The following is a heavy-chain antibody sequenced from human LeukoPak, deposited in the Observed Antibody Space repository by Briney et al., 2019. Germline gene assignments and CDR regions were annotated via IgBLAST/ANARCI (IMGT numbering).Heavy chain of an antibody. V-gene: IGHV1-18*01. D-gene: IGHD4-17*01. CDR2: VSAYNGNT. Sequence: ASVKVSCKASGYTFTNYGISWVRQAPGQGLEWMGWVSAYNGNTNYAQELQDRVTMTTDSSTSTAYMELRSLRSDDTATYYCAKNDYGDSYYFDYWGQGTLVTVSS. J-gene: IGHJ4*02. CDR1: GYTFTNYG. CDR3: AKNDYGDSYYFDY.